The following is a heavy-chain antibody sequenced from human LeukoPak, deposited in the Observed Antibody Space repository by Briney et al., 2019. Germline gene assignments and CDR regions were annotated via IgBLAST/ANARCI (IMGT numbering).Heavy chain of an antibody. V-gene: IGHV5-51*01. Sequence: GESLKISCEASGDSFTPYWIGWVRQMPGKGLEWMGIIYPGDSDTRYSPSFQGQVTISADKSISTAYLQWSSLKASDTAMYYCARRYSGSYYVVDYWGQGTLVTVSS. J-gene: IGHJ4*02. CDR1: GDSFTPYW. CDR2: IYPGDSDT. CDR3: ARRYSGSYYVVDY. D-gene: IGHD1-26*01.